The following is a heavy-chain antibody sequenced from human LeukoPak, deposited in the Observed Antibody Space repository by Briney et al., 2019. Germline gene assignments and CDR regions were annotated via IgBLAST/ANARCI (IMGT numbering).Heavy chain of an antibody. J-gene: IGHJ4*02. D-gene: IGHD3-10*01. CDR2: ISGSGGST. CDR1: GFTFGSYA. CDR3: AKDSQTMVRGVYYFDY. Sequence: PGGSLRLSCAASGFTFGSYAMSWVRQAPGKGLEWVSAISGSGGSTYYADSVKGRFTISRDNSKNTLYLQMNSLRAEDTAVYYCAKDSQTMVRGVYYFDYWGQGTLVTVSS. V-gene: IGHV3-23*01.